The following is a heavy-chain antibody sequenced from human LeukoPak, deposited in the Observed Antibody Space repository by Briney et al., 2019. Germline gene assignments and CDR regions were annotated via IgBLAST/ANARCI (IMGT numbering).Heavy chain of an antibody. CDR1: GYTFTSYY. J-gene: IGHJ4*02. CDR2: INPSGGST. V-gene: IGHV1-46*01. Sequence: ASVKVSCKASGYTFTSYYMHWVRQAPGQGLEWMGIINPSGGSTSYAQKFQGRVTMTRDTSTSTVYMELSSLRSEDTAVYYCARGQEQWLVSQEAQTLFDYWGQGTLVTVYS. CDR3: ARGQEQWLVSQEAQTLFDY. D-gene: IGHD6-19*01.